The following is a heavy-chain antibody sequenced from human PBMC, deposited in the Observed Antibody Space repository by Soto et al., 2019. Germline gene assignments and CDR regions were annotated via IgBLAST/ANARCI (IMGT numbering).Heavy chain of an antibody. Sequence: EVQLVESGGGLVQPGGSLRLSCVASGFSLSSYAMKWVRQAPGKGLEWIAYMTDSGTNVYYADSMRGRFTISRDIAKSSVYLQMNSLRAEDTAVYYCARDEYGDVWGKGTTVTVSS. CDR2: MTDSGTNV. D-gene: IGHD4-17*01. V-gene: IGHV3-48*01. J-gene: IGHJ6*04. CDR3: ARDEYGDV. CDR1: GFSLSSYA.